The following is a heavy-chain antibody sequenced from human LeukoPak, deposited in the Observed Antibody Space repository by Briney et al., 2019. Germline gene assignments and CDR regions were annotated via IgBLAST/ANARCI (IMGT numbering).Heavy chain of an antibody. CDR3: AKGYGDYDYYYMDV. Sequence: GGSLRLSCAAPGFTFSSYAMSWVRQAPGKGLEWVSAISGSGGSTYYADSVKGRFTISRDNSKNTLYLQMNSLRAEDTAVYYCAKGYGDYDYYYMDVWGKGTTVTVSS. J-gene: IGHJ6*03. D-gene: IGHD4-17*01. CDR1: GFTFSSYA. V-gene: IGHV3-23*01. CDR2: ISGSGGST.